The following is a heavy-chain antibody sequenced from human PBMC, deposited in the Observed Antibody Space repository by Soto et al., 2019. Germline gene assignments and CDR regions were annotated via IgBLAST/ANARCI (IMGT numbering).Heavy chain of an antibody. CDR2: ISYDGSNK. J-gene: IGHJ4*02. D-gene: IGHD3-22*01. V-gene: IGHV3-30-3*01. CDR3: ARDGYDSSGYYANFIDY. Sequence: QVQLVESGGGVVQPGMSLRRSCAASGFTFSSYAMHWVRQAPGKGLAWVAVISYDGSNKYYADSVKGRFTISRDNSKNTLYLHMNSLRAEDTAVYYCARDGYDSSGYYANFIDYLGQGTLVTVSS. CDR1: GFTFSSYA.